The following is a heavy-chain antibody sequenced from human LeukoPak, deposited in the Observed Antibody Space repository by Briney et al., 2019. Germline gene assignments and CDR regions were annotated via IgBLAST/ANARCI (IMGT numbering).Heavy chain of an antibody. CDR2: TSYDGSIN. J-gene: IGHJ4*02. Sequence: GGSLRLSCAASGFTFSTYAMHWVRQAPGKGLEWVAVTSYDGSINYYADSVKGRFTISRDNSKNTLYLQMNSLRAEDTAVYHCARALNSDWHNFDYWGQGTLVTVSS. CDR3: ARALNSDWHNFDY. D-gene: IGHD6-19*01. CDR1: GFTFSTYA. V-gene: IGHV3-30*04.